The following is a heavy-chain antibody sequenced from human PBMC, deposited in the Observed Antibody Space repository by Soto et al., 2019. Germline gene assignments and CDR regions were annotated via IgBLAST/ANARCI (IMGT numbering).Heavy chain of an antibody. D-gene: IGHD1-20*01. V-gene: IGHV3-23*01. CDR3: AKVHNTSRSFDP. CDR2: TGATGRTT. CDR1: GFTFNIYT. Sequence: PXGSLRLTCAASGFTFNIYTMTWVRQAPGKGLEWVSTTGATGRTTYYADSMKGRFTVSRDNSKNTLDLQMSSLRAEDTAVYYCAKVHNTSRSFDPWGQGTLVTVSS. J-gene: IGHJ5*02.